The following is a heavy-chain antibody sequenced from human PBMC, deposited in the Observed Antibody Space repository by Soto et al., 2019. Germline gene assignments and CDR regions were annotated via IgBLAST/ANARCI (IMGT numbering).Heavy chain of an antibody. V-gene: IGHV1-18*01. CDR1: GFTFTTSG. Sequence: QVQLVQSGSEVKKSGASVRVSCRASGFTFTTSGITWVRQAPGQGLEWMGWFNLYNGDTNYAQKFQGRVTMTTDASTTTAYMELRSLRSDDTAMYHCARDLFGELPNWGQGTRVTVSS. D-gene: IGHD3-10*01. CDR3: ARDLFGELPN. J-gene: IGHJ4*02. CDR2: FNLYNGDT.